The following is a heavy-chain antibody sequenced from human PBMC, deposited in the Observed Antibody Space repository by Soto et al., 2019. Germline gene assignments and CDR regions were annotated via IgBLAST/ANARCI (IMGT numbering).Heavy chain of an antibody. J-gene: IGHJ4*02. D-gene: IGHD1-26*01. CDR3: ARVGATVSLNY. Sequence: ASVKVSCKASGYTFTTYGITWLRQAPGQGLEWMGWISGYNGHTDCAQKFQGRVTMTSDTSTVTAYMELRSLRSDDTAVYYCARVGATVSLNYWGQGTPVPVSS. CDR2: ISGYNGHT. CDR1: GYTFTTYG. V-gene: IGHV1-18*01.